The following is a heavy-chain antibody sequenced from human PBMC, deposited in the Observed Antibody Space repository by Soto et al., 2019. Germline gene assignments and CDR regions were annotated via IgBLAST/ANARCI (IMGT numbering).Heavy chain of an antibody. Sequence: EVKLVESRGGLVKPGGSLRLSCAASGFTFSNYNMNWVRQAPGKGLEWVSSISSSSSYIYYADSVKGRFTISRDNAKNSLYLQMNSLRAEDTAVYYCARGSAEAGTAAIDHWGQGTLVTVSS. CDR3: ARGSAEAGTAAIDH. CDR2: ISSSSSYI. V-gene: IGHV3-21*01. D-gene: IGHD6-19*01. CDR1: GFTFSNYN. J-gene: IGHJ4*02.